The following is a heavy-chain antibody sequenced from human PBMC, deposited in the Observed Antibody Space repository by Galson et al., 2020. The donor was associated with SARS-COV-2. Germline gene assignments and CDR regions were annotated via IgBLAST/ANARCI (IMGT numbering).Heavy chain of an antibody. CDR1: GGTFSSYA. V-gene: IGHV1-69*13. D-gene: IGHD2-2*01. Sequence: SVKVSCKASGGTFSSYAISWVRQAPGQGLEWMGGIIPIFGTANYAQKFQGRVTITADESTSTAYMELSSLRSEDTAVYYCARSRGSAVTPNYFDYWGQGTLVTVSS. CDR2: IIPIFGTA. CDR3: ARSRGSAVTPNYFDY. J-gene: IGHJ4*02.